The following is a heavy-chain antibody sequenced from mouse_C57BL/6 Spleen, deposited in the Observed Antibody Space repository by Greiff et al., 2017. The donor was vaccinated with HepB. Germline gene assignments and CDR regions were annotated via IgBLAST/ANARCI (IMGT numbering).Heavy chain of an antibody. V-gene: IGHV1-81*01. Sequence: VQVVESGAELARPGASVKLSCKASGYTFTSYGISWVKQRTGQGLEWIGEIYPRSGNTYYNEKFKGKATLTADKSSSTAYMELRSLTSEDSAVYFCARSGYYGSSYKAWFAYWGQGTLVTVSA. CDR3: ARSGYYGSSYKAWFAY. D-gene: IGHD1-1*01. CDR2: IYPRSGNT. CDR1: GYTFTSYG. J-gene: IGHJ3*01.